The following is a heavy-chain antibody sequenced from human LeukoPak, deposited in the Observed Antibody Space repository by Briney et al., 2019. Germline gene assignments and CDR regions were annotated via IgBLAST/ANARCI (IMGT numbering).Heavy chain of an antibody. Sequence: LSLTCTVSGGSISSSSYYWGWIRQAPGTGLEWVSYISSSSSYTNYADSVKGRFTISRDNAKNSLYLQMNSLRAEDTAVYYCARCEYGDYGDYWGQGTLVTVSS. CDR1: GGSISSSSYY. V-gene: IGHV3-11*06. CDR3: ARCEYGDYGDY. D-gene: IGHD4-17*01. CDR2: ISSSSSYT. J-gene: IGHJ4*02.